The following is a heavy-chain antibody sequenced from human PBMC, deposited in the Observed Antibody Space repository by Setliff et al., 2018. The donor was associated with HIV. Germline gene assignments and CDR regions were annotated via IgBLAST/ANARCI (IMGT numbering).Heavy chain of an antibody. CDR1: GGTDGSYA. CDR2: VLPLFGTV. J-gene: IGHJ4*02. CDR3: ARPEPYGDYGY. Sequence: ASVKVSCKAPGGTDGSYAFSWVRQAPGQGLEWMGRVLPLFGTVSYAQKFQGRVTITADKATSTVYMEVSSLRSEDTAVYYCARPEPYGDYGYWGQGTLVTVPQ. D-gene: IGHD4-17*01. V-gene: IGHV1-69*06.